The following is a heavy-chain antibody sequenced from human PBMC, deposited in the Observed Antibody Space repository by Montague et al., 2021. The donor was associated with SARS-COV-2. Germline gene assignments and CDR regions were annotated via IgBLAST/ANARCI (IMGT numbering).Heavy chain of an antibody. CDR1: GGSISNSHYY. Sequence: SETLSLTRTVSGGSISNSHYYCAWIRQPPGKGLEWIGSIYFNGHSYYNPSLKNRASISLDTSKNQYYLKLNSVAAADTALYYCARLTTSGSIAWGQGTLVTVSS. CDR3: ARLTTSGSIA. CDR2: IYFNGHS. J-gene: IGHJ5*02. D-gene: IGHD6-19*01. V-gene: IGHV4-39*01.